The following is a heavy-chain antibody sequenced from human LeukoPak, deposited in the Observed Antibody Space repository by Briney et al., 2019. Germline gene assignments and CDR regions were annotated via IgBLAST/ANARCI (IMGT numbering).Heavy chain of an antibody. J-gene: IGHJ4*02. CDR2: IYYSGST. CDR3: ATMSGTYYKFDY. V-gene: IGHV4-61*01. Sequence: PSETLSLTCTVSGGSISSGSISSYYWSWIRQPPGKGLEWIGYIYYSGSTNYNPSLKSRVTISVDTSKNQFSLKLSSVTAADTAVYYCATMSGTYYKFDYWGQGTLVTVSS. D-gene: IGHD1-26*01. CDR1: GGSISSGSISSYY.